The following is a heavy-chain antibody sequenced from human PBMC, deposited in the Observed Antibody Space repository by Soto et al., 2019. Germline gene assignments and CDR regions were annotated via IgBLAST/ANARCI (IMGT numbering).Heavy chain of an antibody. D-gene: IGHD6-13*01. Sequence: PSETLSLTCTVSGGSISSSSYYWGWIRQPPGKGLEWIGSIYYSGSTYYNTSLKRQVTISEDTSKNQLSQKLSSMTAADTAIYYCARGGAKQQLVGWFDPWGQGTLVTVS. V-gene: IGHV4-39*01. CDR2: IYYSGST. CDR1: GGSISSSSYY. CDR3: ARGGAKQQLVGWFDP. J-gene: IGHJ5*02.